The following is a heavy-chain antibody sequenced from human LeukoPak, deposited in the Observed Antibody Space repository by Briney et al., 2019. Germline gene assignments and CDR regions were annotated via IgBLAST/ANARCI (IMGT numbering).Heavy chain of an antibody. D-gene: IGHD3-22*01. J-gene: IGHJ4*02. CDR1: GYTFTGYY. V-gene: IGHV1-2*02. CDR3: ARVSRYYDSSGYYLY. Sequence: ASVKVSCKASGYTFTGYYMHWVRQAPGQGLEWMGWINPNSGGTNYAQKFQGRVTMTRDTSISTAYMELSRLRSDDTAVYYCARVSRYYDSSGYYLYWGQGTLVTVSS. CDR2: INPNSGGT.